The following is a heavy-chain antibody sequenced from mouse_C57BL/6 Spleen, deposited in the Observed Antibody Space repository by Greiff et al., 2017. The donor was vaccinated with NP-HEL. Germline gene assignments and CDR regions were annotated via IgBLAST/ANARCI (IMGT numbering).Heavy chain of an antibody. CDR1: GYTFTSYW. CDR2: IDPSDSYT. CDR3: ARYPYDYDWYFDV. V-gene: IGHV1-59*01. D-gene: IGHD2-4*01. J-gene: IGHJ1*03. Sequence: QVQLQQPGAELVRPGTSVKLSCKASGYTFTSYWMHWVKQRPGQGLEWIGVIDPSDSYTNYNQKFKGKATLTVDTSSSTAYMQLSSLTSEDSAVYYCARYPYDYDWYFDVWGTGTTVTVSS.